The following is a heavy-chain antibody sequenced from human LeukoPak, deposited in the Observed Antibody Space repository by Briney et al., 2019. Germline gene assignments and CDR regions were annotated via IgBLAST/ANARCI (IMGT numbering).Heavy chain of an antibody. CDR1: GYTFTGYY. CDR2: INPNSGYK. J-gene: IGHJ4*02. CDR3: AREEANTRIHFDY. V-gene: IGHV1-2*02. D-gene: IGHD3-22*01. Sequence: GASVKVSCKASGYTFTGYYIHWVRQAPGQGLEWMGYINPNSGYKKYAQKFQDRVTVTRDTSISTAYMELSRLRSDDTAVYYCAREEANTRIHFDYWGQGTLVTVSS.